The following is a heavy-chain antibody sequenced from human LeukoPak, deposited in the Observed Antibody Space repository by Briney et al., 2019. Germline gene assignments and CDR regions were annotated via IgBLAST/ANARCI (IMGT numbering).Heavy chain of an antibody. CDR1: GYTFTGYY. Sequence: ASVKVSCKASGYTFTGYYMHWVRQAPGQGLEWMGWINPNSGGTNYAQKFQGRVTMTRDTSISTAYMELSRLRSDDTAVYYCAKGTLGYCSGGSCYLDYWGQGTLVTVSS. D-gene: IGHD2-15*01. J-gene: IGHJ4*02. CDR3: AKGTLGYCSGGSCYLDY. CDR2: INPNSGGT. V-gene: IGHV1-2*02.